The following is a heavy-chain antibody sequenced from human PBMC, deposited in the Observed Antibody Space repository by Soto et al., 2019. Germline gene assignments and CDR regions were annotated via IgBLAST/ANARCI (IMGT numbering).Heavy chain of an antibody. Sequence: GGSLRLSCAASGFTFSNYGFHWLRQAPGKGLEWVSYISSSSSTIYYADSVKGRFTISRDNAKNSLYLQMNSLRAEDTAVYYCARVIVVVPAAKGCMDVWGKGTTVTVSS. CDR3: ARVIVVVPAAKGCMDV. J-gene: IGHJ6*03. V-gene: IGHV3-48*01. CDR1: GFTFSNYG. CDR2: ISSSSSTI. D-gene: IGHD2-2*01.